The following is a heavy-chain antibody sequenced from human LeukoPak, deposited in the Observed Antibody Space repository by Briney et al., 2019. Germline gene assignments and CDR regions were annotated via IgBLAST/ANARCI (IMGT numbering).Heavy chain of an antibody. CDR1: GFTFTSSA. V-gene: IGHV1-58*01. D-gene: IGHD5-18*01. J-gene: IGHJ5*02. Sequence: SVKVSCKASGFTFTSSAVQWVRQARGQRLEWIGWIVVGSGNTNYAQKFQERVTITRDMSTSTAYMELSSLRSEDTAVYYCARGAYSYGYFDWFDPWGQGTLVTVSS. CDR3: ARGAYSYGYFDWFDP. CDR2: IVVGSGNT.